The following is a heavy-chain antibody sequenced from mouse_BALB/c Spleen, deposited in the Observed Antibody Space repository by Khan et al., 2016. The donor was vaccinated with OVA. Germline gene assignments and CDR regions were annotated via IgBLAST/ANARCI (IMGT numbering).Heavy chain of an antibody. CDR2: IRTHSGNI. CDR1: GYTFTDFA. V-gene: IGHV1S137*01. D-gene: IGHD1-3*01. CDR3: ARGSGIDRFAY. Sequence: QVQLQQSGPELVRPGVSVKISCKGSGYTFTDFAMHWVKQSHAKSLEWIGVIRTHSGNIDYNQKFKDKATMTVDKSSKTAYMELARFTSEDPAVYYCARGSGIDRFAYWGQGTLVTVSA. J-gene: IGHJ3*01.